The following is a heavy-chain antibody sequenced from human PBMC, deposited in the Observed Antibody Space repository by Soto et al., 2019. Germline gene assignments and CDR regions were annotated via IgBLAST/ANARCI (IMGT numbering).Heavy chain of an antibody. J-gene: IGHJ4*02. Sequence: GGSLRLSCAASGFTVSSNYMSWVRQAPGKGLEWVSVIYSGGSTYYADSVKGRFNISRDNSENTLYLQINSLRAEDTAVYYCARTCSGGTCSFDYWGQGTLVTVS. V-gene: IGHV3-66*01. CDR2: IYSGGST. CDR3: ARTCSGGTCSFDY. D-gene: IGHD2-15*01. CDR1: GFTVSSNY.